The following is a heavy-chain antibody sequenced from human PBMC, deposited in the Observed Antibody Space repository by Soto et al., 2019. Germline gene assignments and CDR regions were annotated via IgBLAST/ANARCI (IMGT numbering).Heavy chain of an antibody. D-gene: IGHD6-13*01. J-gene: IGHJ5*01. Sequence: GGSLILSCAASGLTFSAFAMNWVRQAPGKGLEWVSTITFTGVSTYYVDSVKGRFTISRDNSKNTLYLQMNSLRAEDTAIYYCAKGWQGFDTWGRGTLVTVSS. V-gene: IGHV3-23*01. CDR3: AKGWQGFDT. CDR1: GLTFSAFA. CDR2: ITFTGVST.